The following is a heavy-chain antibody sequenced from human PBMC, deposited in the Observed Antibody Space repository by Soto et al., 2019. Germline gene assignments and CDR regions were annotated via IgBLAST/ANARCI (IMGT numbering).Heavy chain of an antibody. J-gene: IGHJ4*02. V-gene: IGHV3-30-3*01. CDR2: ISSDGSNE. CDR3: ARDGPRRGSGYSFDY. CDR1: GFTFSSYA. D-gene: IGHD3-3*01. Sequence: QVQLVESGGGVVQPGRSLRLSCAASGFTFSSYAMHWVRQAPGKGLEWVAVISSDGSNEYYADSVKGRFTISRDNSKNTLYVQMNSLRAEDTAVYYGARDGPRRGSGYSFDYWGQGTLVTVSS.